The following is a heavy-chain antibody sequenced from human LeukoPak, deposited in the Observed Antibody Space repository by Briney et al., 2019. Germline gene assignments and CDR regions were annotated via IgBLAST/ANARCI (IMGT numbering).Heavy chain of an antibody. V-gene: IGHV4-59*01. CDR2: VYYSGGG. CDR3: AGGTHFFFDH. D-gene: IGHD1-26*01. Sequence: SETLSLTRTLSGGSLSIYSGSWIRQPPGRGGEWMGCVYYSGGGLYNHPLNSRRTISVDTSKKQFSLKVSSVTAADTAIYYCAGGTHFFFDHWGQGTLVTVSS. J-gene: IGHJ4*02. CDR1: GGSLSIYS.